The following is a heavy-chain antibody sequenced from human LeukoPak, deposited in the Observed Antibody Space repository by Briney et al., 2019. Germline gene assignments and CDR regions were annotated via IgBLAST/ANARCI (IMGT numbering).Heavy chain of an antibody. D-gene: IGHD2-15*01. CDR2: IYYSGST. Sequence: SETLSLTCALSGASISSGGYCWSWIRQHPGKGLEWIGYIYYSGSTYFHPSLKRRVTISIDPSKNQFSLNLSSVTAADTAVYYCASSRGLLYRDAFDIWGQGTMVSVSS. CDR3: ASSRGLLYRDAFDI. CDR1: GASISSGGYC. J-gene: IGHJ3*02. V-gene: IGHV4-31*11.